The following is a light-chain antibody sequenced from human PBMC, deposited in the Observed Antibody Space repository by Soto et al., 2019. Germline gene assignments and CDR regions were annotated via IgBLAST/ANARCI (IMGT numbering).Light chain of an antibody. CDR2: DAS. Sequence: EIVLTQSPVTLSLSPGERATLSCRASQSVSSSLAWYQQKPGQAPRLLIYDASTSATDIPARFSGSGSGTDFTLTINSLEPEDFAVYYCQQRSNWVLTFGGGTKVEIK. J-gene: IGKJ4*01. CDR1: QSVSSS. V-gene: IGKV3-11*01. CDR3: QQRSNWVLT.